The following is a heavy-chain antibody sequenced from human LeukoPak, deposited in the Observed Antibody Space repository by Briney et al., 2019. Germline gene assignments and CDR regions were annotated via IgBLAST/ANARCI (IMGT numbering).Heavy chain of an antibody. D-gene: IGHD2/OR15-2a*01. CDR3: ARDPSVNNAIGYNWFDH. CDR1: GFGFSSHW. CDR2: SNSDGSVR. V-gene: IGHV3-74*01. J-gene: IGHJ5*02. Sequence: PGESLRLSCAASGFGFSSHWMHWVRQAPGKGLVWVSRSNSDGSVRNYADSVEGRFIISRDSAKNTLYLQMNNLGVEDTAVYFCARDPSVNNAIGYNWFDHWGQGALVTVSS.